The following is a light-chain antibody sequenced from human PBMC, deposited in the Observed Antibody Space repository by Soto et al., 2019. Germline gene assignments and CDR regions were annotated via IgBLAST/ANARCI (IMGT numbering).Light chain of an antibody. Sequence: QSVLTQPPSASGTPGQRVAISCSGRSSNIGTDAVSWFQQLPGTAPKLLIYSNNQRPSGVPDRFSGSKSGTSASLAISGLQSDDEANYYCAVWDVSLKAWVFGGGTKVTVL. CDR3: AVWDVSLKAWV. CDR1: SSNIGTDA. V-gene: IGLV1-44*01. CDR2: SNN. J-gene: IGLJ3*02.